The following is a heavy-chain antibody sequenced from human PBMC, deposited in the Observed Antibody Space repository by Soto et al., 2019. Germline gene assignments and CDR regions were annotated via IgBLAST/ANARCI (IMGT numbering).Heavy chain of an antibody. CDR3: AHSRPPRLLDY. J-gene: IGHJ4*02. Sequence: QITLKESGPTLVKPTQTLTLTCTFSGFSLSTSGVGVGWIRQPPGKALEWLALIYWDDDKRYSPSLNSTLTITKDTSKSQVVLTMTNMDPVDTATYYCAHSRPPRLLDYWGQGTLVTVSS. CDR1: GFSLSTSGVG. D-gene: IGHD6-6*01. CDR2: IYWDDDK. V-gene: IGHV2-5*02.